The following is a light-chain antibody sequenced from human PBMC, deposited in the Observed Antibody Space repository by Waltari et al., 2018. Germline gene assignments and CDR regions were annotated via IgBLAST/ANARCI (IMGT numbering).Light chain of an antibody. Sequence: DIVMTQSPDSLAVSLGERAPINCRSSQSVLSRSNNKNYLAWYQRKQGQPPKLLIYWASTRESGVPDRFSGSGSGTDFTITISSLQAEDVAVYYCQHYYSTPLAFGGGTKVEIK. V-gene: IGKV4-1*01. CDR2: WAS. CDR1: QSVLSRSNNKNY. J-gene: IGKJ4*01. CDR3: QHYYSTPLA.